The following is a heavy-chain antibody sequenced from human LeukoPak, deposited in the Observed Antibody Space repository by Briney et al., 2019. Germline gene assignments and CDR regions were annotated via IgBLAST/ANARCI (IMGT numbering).Heavy chain of an antibody. Sequence: GGSLRLSCAASGFTFSSYSMNWVRQAPGKGLEWVSYISSSSSTIYYADSVKGRFTISRDNAKNSLYLQMNSLRAEDTAVYYCARDKGRLELARDAFDIWGQGTMVTVSS. CDR1: GFTFSSYS. CDR3: ARDKGRLELARDAFDI. J-gene: IGHJ3*02. V-gene: IGHV3-48*04. CDR2: ISSSSSTI. D-gene: IGHD1-7*01.